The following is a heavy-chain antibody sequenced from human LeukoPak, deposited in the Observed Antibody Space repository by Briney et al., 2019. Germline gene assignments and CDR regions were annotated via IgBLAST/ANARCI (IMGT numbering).Heavy chain of an antibody. Sequence: SETLSLTCAVYGGSFSGYYWSWIRQPPGKGLEWIGEINHSGSTNYNPSLKSRVTISVDTSKNQFSLKLSSVTAADTAVYYCARGRGLVPAAAHDIWGQGTMVTVSS. CDR2: INHSGST. J-gene: IGHJ3*02. V-gene: IGHV4-34*01. D-gene: IGHD2-2*01. CDR1: GGSFSGYY. CDR3: ARGRGLVPAAAHDI.